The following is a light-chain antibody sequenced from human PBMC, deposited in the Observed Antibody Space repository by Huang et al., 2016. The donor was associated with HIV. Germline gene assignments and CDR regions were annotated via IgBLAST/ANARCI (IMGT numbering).Light chain of an antibody. CDR3: QQRSNWRT. CDR1: HSVSSY. Sequence: EIVLTQSPATLSLSPGERATLSCRAGHSVSSYLAWYQQKPGQAPRLLIYDASNRATGIPARVSGSGSGTDFTLTISSLEPEDFAGYYCQQRSNWRTFGQGTRLEIK. CDR2: DAS. J-gene: IGKJ5*01. V-gene: IGKV3-11*01.